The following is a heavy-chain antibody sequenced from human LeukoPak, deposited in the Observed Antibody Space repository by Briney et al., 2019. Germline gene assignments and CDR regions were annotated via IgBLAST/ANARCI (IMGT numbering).Heavy chain of an antibody. CDR1: GFTFSSYA. CDR2: ISGSGGST. Sequence: GGSLRLSCAASGFTFSSYAMSWVRQAPGKGLEWVSAISGSGGSTYYADSVKGRFTISRDNSKNTLYLQMNSLRAEDTAVYYCAKEASGLNTVTTPLGYFDYWGQGSLVTVSS. V-gene: IGHV3-23*01. CDR3: AKEASGLNTVTTPLGYFDY. D-gene: IGHD4-17*01. J-gene: IGHJ4*02.